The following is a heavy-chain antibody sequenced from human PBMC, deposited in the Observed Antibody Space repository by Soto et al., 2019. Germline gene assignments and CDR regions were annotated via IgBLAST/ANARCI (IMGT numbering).Heavy chain of an antibody. J-gene: IGHJ5*02. CDR2: INPNSGGT. CDR3: ARSKAAARNNWFDP. D-gene: IGHD6-13*01. V-gene: IGHV1-2*04. Sequence: GASVKVSCKASGYTFTGYYMHWVRQAPGQGLEWMGWINPNSGGTNYAQKFQGWVTMTRDTSISTAYMELSRLRSDDTAVYYCARSKAAARNNWFDPWGQGTLVTVSS. CDR1: GYTFTGYY.